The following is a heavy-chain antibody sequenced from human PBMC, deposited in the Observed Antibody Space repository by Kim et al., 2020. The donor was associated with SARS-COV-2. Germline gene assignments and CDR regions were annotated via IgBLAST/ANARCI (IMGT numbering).Heavy chain of an antibody. CDR3: ASDGSRYYYDPPYGFDI. D-gene: IGHD3-22*01. Sequence: ASVKVSCKASGYTFTSYAMHWVRQAPGQRLEWMGWINAGNGNTKYSQKFQGRVTITRDTSASTAYMELSSLRSEDTAVYYCASDGSRYYYDPPYGFDIWGQVTMGTVSS. CDR2: INAGNGNT. V-gene: IGHV1-3*01. J-gene: IGHJ3*02. CDR1: GYTFTSYA.